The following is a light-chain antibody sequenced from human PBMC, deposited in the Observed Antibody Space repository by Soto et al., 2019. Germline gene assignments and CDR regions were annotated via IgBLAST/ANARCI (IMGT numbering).Light chain of an antibody. CDR2: TDN. CDR1: SSNIGINT. Sequence: VLTQRPSGSGSPCQRFTISCSGSSSNIGINTVNWYQQVPGTAPKLLIYTDNQRPSGVPDRFSGSKSGTSASLAISGLQSEDEADYYCAAWDDSLNGLYVFGTGTKVTVL. V-gene: IGLV1-44*01. J-gene: IGLJ1*01. CDR3: AAWDDSLNGLYV.